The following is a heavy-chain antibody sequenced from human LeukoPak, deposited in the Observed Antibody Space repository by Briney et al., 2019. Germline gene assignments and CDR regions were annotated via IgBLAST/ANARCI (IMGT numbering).Heavy chain of an antibody. CDR3: ARESRDYYDSSGYYYLFDY. V-gene: IGHV1-2*02. CDR1: GYTFTGYY. Sequence: GASVKVSCKASGYTFTGYYMHWVRQAPGQGLEWMGWINPNSGGTNYAQKFQGRVTMTRDTSISTAYMELSRLRSDDTAVYYCARESRDYYDSSGYYYLFDYWGQGTLVTVSS. D-gene: IGHD3-22*01. CDR2: INPNSGGT. J-gene: IGHJ4*02.